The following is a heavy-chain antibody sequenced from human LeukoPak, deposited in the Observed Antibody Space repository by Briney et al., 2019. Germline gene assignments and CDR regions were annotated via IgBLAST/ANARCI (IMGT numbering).Heavy chain of an antibody. CDR3: ARDSMGRHDYGDSEPYYYYGMDV. J-gene: IGHJ6*02. CDR2: ISGSGGTI. CDR1: GFTFSSYA. V-gene: IGHV3-23*01. D-gene: IGHD4-17*01. Sequence: GGSLRLSCAASGFTFSSYAMSWVRQAPGKGLEWVSAISGSGGTIYYADSVKGRFTISRDNAKNSLYLQMNSLRAEDTAVYYCARDSMGRHDYGDSEPYYYYGMDVWGQGTTVTVSS.